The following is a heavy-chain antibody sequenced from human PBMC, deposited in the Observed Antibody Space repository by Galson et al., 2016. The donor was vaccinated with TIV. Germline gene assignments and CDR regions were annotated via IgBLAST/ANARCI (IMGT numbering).Heavy chain of an antibody. CDR2: INVGNGNT. D-gene: IGHD4/OR15-4a*01. J-gene: IGHJ3*02. CDR3: ARDRLRAKRAFDI. Sequence: SVKVSCKASGYTFTSHTMHWVRQAPGQRLEWMGWINVGNGNTKYVQKFKGRVTITSDTSARIAYMELSTLTSEDTAMYYCARDRLRAKRAFDIWGQGTLVTVSS. CDR1: GYTFTSHT. V-gene: IGHV1-3*01.